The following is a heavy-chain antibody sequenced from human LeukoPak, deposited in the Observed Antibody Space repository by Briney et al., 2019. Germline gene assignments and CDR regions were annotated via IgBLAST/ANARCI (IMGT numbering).Heavy chain of an antibody. CDR3: ARDHYHKIHSVMVTAPDY. CDR2: IYSAGST. J-gene: IGHJ4*02. D-gene: IGHD2-21*02. V-gene: IGHV3-53*01. CDR1: GLTVSRNY. Sequence: TGGSLRLSCAASGLTVSRNYMSWVRQAPGKGLESVSVIYSAGSTYYADSVRGRFTISRDNAKNTLYLQMNSLRVEDTAVYYCARDHYHKIHSVMVTAPDYWDQGTLVIVSS.